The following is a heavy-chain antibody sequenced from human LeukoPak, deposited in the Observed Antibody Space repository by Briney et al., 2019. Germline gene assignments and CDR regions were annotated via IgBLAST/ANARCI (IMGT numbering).Heavy chain of an antibody. CDR3: TPSTELIVATLPDY. CDR2: IKTKTDGATT. CDR1: GLTFSDVW. V-gene: IGHV3-15*01. J-gene: IGHJ4*02. D-gene: IGHD5-12*01. Sequence: PGGSLTLSCAASGLTFSDVWMTWVRQAPGRGMEWVGRIKTKTDGATTDYAAPVKGRFSILRDDSENMLYLQMRSLKTEDTALYYCTPSTELIVATLPDYGAQGTVDTVSS.